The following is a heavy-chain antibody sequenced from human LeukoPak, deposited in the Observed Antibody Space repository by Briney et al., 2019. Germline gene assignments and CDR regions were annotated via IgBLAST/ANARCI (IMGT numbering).Heavy chain of an antibody. CDR2: IYYSGST. D-gene: IGHD2-2*01. V-gene: IGHV4-59*08. CDR1: GGSISSYY. CDR3: ARYIVVVPAAHDAFDI. Sequence: SSETLSLTCTVSGGSISSYYWSWIRQPPGKGLEWIGYIYYSGSTNYNPSLKSRVTISVDTSKNQFSLKLSSVTAAGTAVYYCARYIVVVPAAHDAFDIWGQGTMVTVSS. J-gene: IGHJ3*02.